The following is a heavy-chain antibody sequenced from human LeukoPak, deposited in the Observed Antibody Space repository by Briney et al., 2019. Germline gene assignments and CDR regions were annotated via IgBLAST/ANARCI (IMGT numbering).Heavy chain of an antibody. V-gene: IGHV3-23*01. J-gene: IGHJ1*01. CDR3: ATYCSGVACYRYFQH. CDR2: ISGSGGRT. CDR1: GFTFSNYA. D-gene: IGHD2-15*01. Sequence: GGSLRLSCAASGFTFSNYAMSWVRQAPGKGLEWVSGISGSGGRTYYADSVKGRLTISRDNSKNTLYLQMNSLRAEDTAVYYCATYCSGVACYRYFQHWGQGTLVTVSP.